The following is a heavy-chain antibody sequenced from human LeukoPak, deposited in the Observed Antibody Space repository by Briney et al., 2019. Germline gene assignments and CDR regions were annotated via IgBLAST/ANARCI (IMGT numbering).Heavy chain of an antibody. CDR2: INPNSGGT. Sequence: ASVKVSCKASGYTFPGYYMHWVRQAPGQGLEWRGWINPNSGGTNYAQKFQGRVTMTRDTSISTAYMELSRLRSDDTAVYYCARVVVVDEYYFDYWGQGTLVTVSS. D-gene: IGHD2-2*01. CDR1: GYTFPGYY. V-gene: IGHV1-2*02. J-gene: IGHJ4*02. CDR3: ARVVVVDEYYFDY.